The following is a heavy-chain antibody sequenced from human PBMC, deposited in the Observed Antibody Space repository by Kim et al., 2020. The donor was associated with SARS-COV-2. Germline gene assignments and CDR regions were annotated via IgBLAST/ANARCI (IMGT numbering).Heavy chain of an antibody. V-gene: IGHV4-39*07. J-gene: IGHJ4*02. CDR1: GGSISSSSSY. Sequence: PETLSLTCTVSGGSISSSSSYWGWIRQPPGKGLEWIASIYYSGNTYYNPSLKSRVTISLDTSKSQFSLKLSSVTAADTAVYFCARALRLVDYWGQGTLVTVSS. CDR3: ARALRLVDY. D-gene: IGHD4-17*01. CDR2: IYYSGNT.